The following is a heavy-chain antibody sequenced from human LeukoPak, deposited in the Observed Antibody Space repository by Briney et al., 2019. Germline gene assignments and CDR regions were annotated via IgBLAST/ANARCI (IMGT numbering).Heavy chain of an antibody. CDR2: IYYSGST. J-gene: IGHJ5*01. CDR1: GASITSSGYY. V-gene: IGHV4-39*01. D-gene: IGHD3-9*01. Sequence: SETLSLTCTVSGASITSSGYYWGWIRQPPGKGLEWIGSIYYSGSTYCNSSLKSRVTMSVDTSKNQFSLKLSPVTAADTAVYYCARSASRATGYYNWFDSWGQGTLVTVSS. CDR3: ARSASRATGYYNWFDS.